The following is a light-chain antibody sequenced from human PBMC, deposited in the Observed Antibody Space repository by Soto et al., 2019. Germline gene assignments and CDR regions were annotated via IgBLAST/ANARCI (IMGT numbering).Light chain of an antibody. J-gene: IGKJ4*01. CDR1: QSGSNNY. Sequence: EIVLTQSPGTLSLSPGERATLSCRASQSGSNNYLAWYQQKPGQSPRLLIYGASNMATGIPDRFNGSGSGTDFTLTISRLDPKDFAVYFCHQRSNWPLTFGGGTKLEIK. V-gene: IGKV3D-20*02. CDR2: GAS. CDR3: HQRSNWPLT.